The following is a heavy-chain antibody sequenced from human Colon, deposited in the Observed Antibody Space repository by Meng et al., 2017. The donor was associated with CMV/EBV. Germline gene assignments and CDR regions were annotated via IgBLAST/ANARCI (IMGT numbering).Heavy chain of an antibody. J-gene: IGHJ4*02. CDR1: GVPVSTNY. D-gene: IGHD5-18*01. Sequence: GESLKISCAASGVPVSTNYMSWVRQAPGKGLEWVSVISSDGRALYADSVKGRFTISRDSSKNTVYLQMTSLRAEDTAVYYCARARVGYNYGLLYWGPGVLVTVSS. V-gene: IGHV3-53*01. CDR3: ARARVGYNYGLLY. CDR2: ISSDGRA.